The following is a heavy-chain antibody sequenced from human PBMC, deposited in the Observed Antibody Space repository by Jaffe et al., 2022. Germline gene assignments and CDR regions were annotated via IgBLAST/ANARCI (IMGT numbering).Heavy chain of an antibody. V-gene: IGHV3-49*04. D-gene: IGHD5-18*01. CDR1: GFTFGDYA. CDR2: IRSKAYGGTT. J-gene: IGHJ3*02. CDR3: TVERGYSYDPVQDAFDI. Sequence: EVQLVESGGGLVQPGRSLRLSCTASGFTFGDYAMSWVRQAPGKGLEWVGFIRSKAYGGTTEYAASVKGRFTISRDDSKSIAYLQMNSLKTEDTAVYYCTVERGYSYDPVQDAFDIWGQGTMVTVSS.